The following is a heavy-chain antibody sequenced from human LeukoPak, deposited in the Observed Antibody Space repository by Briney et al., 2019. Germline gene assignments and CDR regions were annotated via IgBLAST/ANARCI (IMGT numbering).Heavy chain of an antibody. J-gene: IGHJ3*02. D-gene: IGHD6-13*01. CDR2: ISAYNGNT. Sequence: GASVKVSCKASGYTFTSYGISWVRQAPGQGLEWMGWISAYNGNTNYAQKLQGRVTMTTDTSTSTAYMELRSLRSDDTAVYYCASPGGPSSWYSDGAFDIWGQGTMVTVSS. V-gene: IGHV1-18*01. CDR3: ASPGGPSSWYSDGAFDI. CDR1: GYTFTSYG.